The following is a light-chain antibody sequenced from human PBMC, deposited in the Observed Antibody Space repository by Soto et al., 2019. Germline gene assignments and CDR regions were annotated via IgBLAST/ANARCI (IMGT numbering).Light chain of an antibody. CDR2: DAS. J-gene: IGKJ2*01. CDR1: QSINNW. CDR3: QQHNSDPYT. V-gene: IGKV1-5*01. Sequence: DIQMTQSPSILSASVGDRVTITCRASQSINNWLAWYQQKPGKAPKFLIYDASNLESGVPSRFSGSGSGTEFTLTISSPQPDDFATYYCQQHNSDPYTFGQGTKLEIK.